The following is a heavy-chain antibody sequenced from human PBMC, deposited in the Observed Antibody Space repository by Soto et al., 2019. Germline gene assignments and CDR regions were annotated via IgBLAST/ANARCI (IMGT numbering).Heavy chain of an antibody. V-gene: IGHV4-28*01. CDR1: GYSISDGNW. J-gene: IGHJ4*02. D-gene: IGHD3-16*01. CDR3: AQRPTGRSYFDY. Sequence: SETLSLTCAVSGYSISDGNWWGWIRQPPGMGLEWIGYIYNGGSTYYNPSLKSRVTMSVDTSNNQFSLKLSSVTAADTAVYYCAQRPTGRSYFDYWGQGTLVTVSS. CDR2: IYNGGST.